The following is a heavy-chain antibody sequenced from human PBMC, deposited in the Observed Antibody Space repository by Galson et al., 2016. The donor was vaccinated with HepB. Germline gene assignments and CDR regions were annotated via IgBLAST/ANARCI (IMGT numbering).Heavy chain of an antibody. V-gene: IGHV1-2*02. CDR2: INPNSGVT. CDR3: AREAKPDGDIDS. J-gene: IGHJ4*02. D-gene: IGHD4-17*01. Sequence: SVKVSCKASGYTFSGFYIHWVRQAPGQGLEWMGWINPNSGVTTYAQKFQGRVTMTRDTSISTVYMELSSLRSDDTAMYYCAREAKPDGDIDSWGQGTLVTVSS. CDR1: GYTFSGFY.